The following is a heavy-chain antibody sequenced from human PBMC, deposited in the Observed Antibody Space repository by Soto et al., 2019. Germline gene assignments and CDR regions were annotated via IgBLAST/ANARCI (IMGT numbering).Heavy chain of an antibody. CDR2: IKQDGSEK. CDR1: GFTFSSYW. D-gene: IGHD1-26*01. CDR3: ALCGSYPRRPFPFDY. Sequence: EVQLVESGGGLVQPGGSLRLSCAASGFTFSSYWMSWVRQAPGKGLEWVANIKQDGSEKYYVDSVKGRFTISRDNAKNSLYLQTNSLRAEDTAVYYCALCGSYPRRPFPFDYWGQGTLVTVSS. V-gene: IGHV3-7*05. J-gene: IGHJ4*02.